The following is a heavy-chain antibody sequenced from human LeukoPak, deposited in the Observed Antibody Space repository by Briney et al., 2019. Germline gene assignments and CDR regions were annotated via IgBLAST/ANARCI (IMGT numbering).Heavy chain of an antibody. CDR1: GGYISGYY. D-gene: IGHD2-21*01. CDR2: INYSGTT. V-gene: IGHV4-59*08. J-gene: IGHJ4*02. CDR3: ARHLAARSGGAPYPDY. Sequence: PSETLSLTCTVSGGYISGYYWSWLRQPTGKGLEWIGYINYSGTTDYNPSLKSRVTISVDTSNNQFSLKLRSVTAADTAIYYCARHLAARSGGAPYPDYWGQGTLVTVSS.